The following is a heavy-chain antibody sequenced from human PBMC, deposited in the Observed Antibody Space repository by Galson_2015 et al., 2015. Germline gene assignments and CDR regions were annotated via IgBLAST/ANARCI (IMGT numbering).Heavy chain of an antibody. D-gene: IGHD3-16*01. CDR2: ISGSGTGT. CDR3: AKVGSAHDYVWGSDKIILDY. V-gene: IGHV3-23*01. J-gene: IGHJ4*02. Sequence: SLRLSCAASEFTFSNYAMNWVRQAPGKGLEWVSGISGSGTGTYYADSVKGRFTISRDNSKNTLYLQMNSLRAEDTAVYYCAKVGSAHDYVWGSDKIILDYWGQGTLVTVSS. CDR1: EFTFSNYA.